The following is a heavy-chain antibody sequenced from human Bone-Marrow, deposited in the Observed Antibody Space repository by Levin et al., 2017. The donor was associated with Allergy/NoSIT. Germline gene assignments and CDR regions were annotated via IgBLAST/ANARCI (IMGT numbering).Heavy chain of an antibody. J-gene: IGHJ2*01. CDR3: ATGARDDRYFDL. Sequence: PSETLSLTCSVSGDSLSDYTWSCIRQSAEKGLEWIGRIYPGGDTKYTPSLKSRVFMSLDTSKNQISLSLTSAMAADTAVYYCATGARDDRYFDLWGRGTLVTVS. D-gene: IGHD7-27*01. CDR1: GDSLSDYT. CDR2: IYPGGDT. V-gene: IGHV4-4*07.